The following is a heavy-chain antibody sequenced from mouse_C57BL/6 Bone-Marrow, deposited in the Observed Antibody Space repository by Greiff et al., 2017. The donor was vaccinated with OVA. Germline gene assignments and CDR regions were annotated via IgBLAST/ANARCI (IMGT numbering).Heavy chain of an antibody. CDR2: IYPRSGNT. CDR3: ARHPYYYGSSSWFAY. J-gene: IGHJ3*01. D-gene: IGHD1-1*01. CDR1: GYTFTSYG. Sequence: VKLMESGAELARPGASVKLSCKASGYTFTSYGISWVKQRTGQGLEWIGEIYPRSGNTYYNEKFKGKATLTADKSSSTAYMELRILTSEDSAVYFCARHPYYYGSSSWFAYWGQGTLVTVSA. V-gene: IGHV1-81*01.